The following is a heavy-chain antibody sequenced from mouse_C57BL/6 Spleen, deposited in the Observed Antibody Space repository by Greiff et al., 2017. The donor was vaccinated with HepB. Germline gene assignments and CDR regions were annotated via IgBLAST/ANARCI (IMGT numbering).Heavy chain of an antibody. D-gene: IGHD1-1*01. V-gene: IGHV1-4*01. J-gene: IGHJ1*03. CDR1: GYTFTSYT. CDR2: INPSSGYT. CDR3: ARGPKYYGSSHWYFDV. Sequence: QVQLQQSGAELARPGASVKMSCKASGYTFTSYTMHWVNQRPGQGLEWIGYINPSSGYTKYNQKFKDKATLTADKSSSTAYMQLSSLTSEDSSVYYCARGPKYYGSSHWYFDVWGTGTTVTVSS.